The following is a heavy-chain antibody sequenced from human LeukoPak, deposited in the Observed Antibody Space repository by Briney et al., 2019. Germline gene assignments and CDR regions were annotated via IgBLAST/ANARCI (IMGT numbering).Heavy chain of an antibody. CDR2: INTNTGNP. CDR1: GYTFTTYA. V-gene: IGHV7-4-1*02. CDR3: ARDYSAEYFQH. Sequence: ASVKVSCKASGYTFTTYAMNWVRQAPGRGLEWMGWINTNTGNPTYAQGFTGRFVFSLDTSVSTAYLQISSLKAEDTAVYYCARDYSAEYFQHWGQGTLVTVSS. D-gene: IGHD2-21*01. J-gene: IGHJ1*01.